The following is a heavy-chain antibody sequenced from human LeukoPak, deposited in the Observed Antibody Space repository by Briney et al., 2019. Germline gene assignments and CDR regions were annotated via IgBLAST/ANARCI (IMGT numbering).Heavy chain of an antibody. Sequence: SVKVSCKASGGTFSSYAISWVRQAPGQGLECMGRIIPIFGTANYAQKFQGRVTITTDESTSTAYMELSSLRSEDTAVYYCARGGYSSGTYFYYWGQGTLVTVSS. CDR2: IIPIFGTA. J-gene: IGHJ4*02. D-gene: IGHD6-19*01. V-gene: IGHV1-69*05. CDR1: GGTFSSYA. CDR3: ARGGYSSGTYFYY.